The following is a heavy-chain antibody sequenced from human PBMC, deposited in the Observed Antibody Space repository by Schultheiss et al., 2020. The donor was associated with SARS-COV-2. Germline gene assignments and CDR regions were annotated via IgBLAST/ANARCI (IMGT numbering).Heavy chain of an antibody. CDR1: GYTFTDYY. D-gene: IGHD3-10*01. Sequence: ASVKVSCKASGYTFTDYYMHWVRQAPGQGLEWMGWIDPDSGGTNYTPNFQGRVTMTRDTSVSTIFMELTRLTFDDTAVYYCARVRFGKGFFWGQGTLVTVSS. CDR3: ARVRFGKGFF. J-gene: IGHJ4*02. CDR2: IDPDSGGT. V-gene: IGHV1-2*02.